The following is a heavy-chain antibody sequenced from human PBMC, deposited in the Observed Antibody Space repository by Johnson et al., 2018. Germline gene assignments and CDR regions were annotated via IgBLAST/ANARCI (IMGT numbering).Heavy chain of an antibody. CDR2: ISGSGDRT. D-gene: IGHD5-18*01. CDR3: ARAGQVWGEDGMDV. J-gene: IGHJ6*02. Sequence: VQAGGSLRVYCAASGFTFGSYAMSWGRQAAGKGPEWLSYISGSGDRTFYADSVKGRLTISRDNSKNTLYLQMNSLRAGDTAVYYGARAGQVWGEDGMDVWGQGTTVIVSS. V-gene: IGHV3-23*01. CDR1: GFTFGSYA.